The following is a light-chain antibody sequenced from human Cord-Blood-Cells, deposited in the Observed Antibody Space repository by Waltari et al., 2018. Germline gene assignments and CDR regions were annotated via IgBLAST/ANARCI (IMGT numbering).Light chain of an antibody. V-gene: IGKV1-5*01. CDR2: NAS. CDR1: QSISSW. CDR3: QQYNSYSRT. J-gene: IGKJ1*01. Sequence: DIQMTQFPSTLSASVGDRVTITCRANQSISSWLAWYQQKPGKAPKLLIYNASSLESGVPSRFSGSGSGTEFTLTISSLQPDDFATYYCQQYNSYSRTFGQGTKVEIK.